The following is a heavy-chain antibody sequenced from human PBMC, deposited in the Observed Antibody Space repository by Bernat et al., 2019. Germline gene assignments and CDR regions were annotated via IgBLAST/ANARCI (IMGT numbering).Heavy chain of an antibody. D-gene: IGHD4-17*01. CDR3: TTEVDYGDYRGHL. V-gene: IGHV3-15*07. CDR1: GFTFSNAW. J-gene: IGHJ2*01. Sequence: EVQLVESGGGLVKPGGSLRLSCAASGFTFSNAWMNWFRQAPGKGLEWVGRIKSKTDGGTTDYDAPVKGRFTISREDSKNTLYLQMNSLKTEDTAVYYCTTEVDYGDYRGHLWGRGTLVTVSS. CDR2: IKSKTDGGTT.